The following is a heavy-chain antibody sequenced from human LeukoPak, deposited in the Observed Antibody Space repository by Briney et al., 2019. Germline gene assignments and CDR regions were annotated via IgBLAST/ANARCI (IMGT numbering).Heavy chain of an antibody. CDR1: GFTVSSNY. CDR2: IYSGGGT. J-gene: IGHJ6*02. CDR3: ARAIYRSLGMDV. V-gene: IGHV3-53*04. D-gene: IGHD6-19*01. Sequence: PGGSLRLSCATSGFTVSSNYMSWVRQAPGKVLGWVSVIYSGGGTYYADSVKGRFTISRHNSKNTLYLQMNSLSAEDTAVYYCARAIYRSLGMDVWGQGTTATVSS.